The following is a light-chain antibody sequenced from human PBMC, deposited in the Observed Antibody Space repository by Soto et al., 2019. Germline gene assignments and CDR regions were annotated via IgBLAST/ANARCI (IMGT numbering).Light chain of an antibody. J-gene: IGLJ3*02. CDR3: FSYTTSSTLV. CDR1: SSDVGGYNY. CDR2: EVS. V-gene: IGLV2-14*01. Sequence: QSVLTKPASVSGSPGQSITISCTGTSSDVGGYNYVSWYQQHPAKAPKLMIYEVSNRPSGVSHRFSGSKSGNTASLTISGLQDEDEADYYCFSYTTSSTLVFGGGTKLTVL.